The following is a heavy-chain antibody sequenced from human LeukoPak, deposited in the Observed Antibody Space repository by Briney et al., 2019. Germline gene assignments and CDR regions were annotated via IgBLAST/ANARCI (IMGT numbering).Heavy chain of an antibody. J-gene: IGHJ4*02. CDR1: GFTFSSYA. V-gene: IGHV3-23*01. Sequence: PGGSLRLSCAASGFTFSSYAMSWVRQAPGKGLEWVSAISGSGGSTYYADSVKGRFTISRDNSKNTLYLQMNSLRAEDTAVYYCAKDGIHRSSSWYGVYFDYWGQGTLVTVSS. CDR2: ISGSGGST. D-gene: IGHD6-13*01. CDR3: AKDGIHRSSSWYGVYFDY.